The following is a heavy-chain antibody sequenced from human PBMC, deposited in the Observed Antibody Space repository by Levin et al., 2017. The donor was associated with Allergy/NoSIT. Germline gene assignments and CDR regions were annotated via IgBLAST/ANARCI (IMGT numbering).Heavy chain of an antibody. CDR1: GFTFDDYA. V-gene: IGHV3-9*01. CDR3: AKAAGGAGEYFQD. J-gene: IGHJ1*01. Sequence: SCAASGFTFDDYAMHWVRQAPGKGLEWVSGITWNSDSKGYADSVKGRFTISRDNAKNSLYLQMNSLRAEDTALYFCAKAAGGAGEYFQDWGQGTLVTVSS. CDR2: ITWNSDSK. D-gene: IGHD2-21*01.